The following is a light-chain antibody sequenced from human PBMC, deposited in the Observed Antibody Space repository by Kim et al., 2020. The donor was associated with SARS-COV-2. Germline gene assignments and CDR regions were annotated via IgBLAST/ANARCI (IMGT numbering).Light chain of an antibody. CDR2: DNN. J-gene: IGLJ2*01. Sequence: QSVLTQPPSVSAAPGQKVTISCSGGSSNIANNYVSWYQQLPGTAPKLLIYDNNKRPSGIPDRFSGSKSGTSATLGITGLQTGDEADYYCGTWDSSLSAVVFGGGTQLTVL. V-gene: IGLV1-51*01. CDR1: SSNIANNY. CDR3: GTWDSSLSAVV.